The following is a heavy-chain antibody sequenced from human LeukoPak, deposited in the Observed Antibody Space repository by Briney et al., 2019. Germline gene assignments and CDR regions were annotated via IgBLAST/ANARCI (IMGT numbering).Heavy chain of an antibody. D-gene: IGHD3-22*01. Sequence: SETLSLTCTVSGGSISSSSYYWGWIRQPPVKGLEWIGSIYYSGSTYYNPSLESRVTISVDTSKNQFSLKLSSVTAADTAVYYCARVTTMIVVVTLASWFDPWGQGTLVTVSS. CDR3: ARVTTMIVVVTLASWFDP. CDR2: IYYSGST. CDR1: GGSISSSSYY. V-gene: IGHV4-39*07. J-gene: IGHJ5*02.